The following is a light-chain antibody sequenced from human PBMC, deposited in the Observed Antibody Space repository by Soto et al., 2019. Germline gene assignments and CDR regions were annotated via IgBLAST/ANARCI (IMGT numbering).Light chain of an antibody. CDR1: QSVCSC. Sequence: DIQMTQSPSSVSASVVETVTITCRASQSVCSCLDWYQQKPGKSPKILIYKASSLESGVPSRFSGSGSGTEFTLTISSLQPDDFATYYCQQYNGYRWTFGQGTKVDIK. CDR2: KAS. J-gene: IGKJ1*01. CDR3: QQYNGYRWT. V-gene: IGKV1-5*03.